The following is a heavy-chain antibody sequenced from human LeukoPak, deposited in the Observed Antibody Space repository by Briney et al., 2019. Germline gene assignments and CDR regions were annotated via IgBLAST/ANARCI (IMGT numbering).Heavy chain of an antibody. CDR3: ARDYGRGYSYGRALDY. D-gene: IGHD5-18*01. CDR1: GYTFTSYG. J-gene: IGHJ4*02. CDR2: ISAYNGNT. V-gene: IGHV1-18*01. Sequence: GASVKVSCKASGYTFTSYGISWVRQAPGQGLEWMGWISAYNGNTNYAQKLQGRVTMTTDTSTSTAYMELRSLRSDDTAVYYCARDYGRGYSYGRALDYWGQGTLVTVSS.